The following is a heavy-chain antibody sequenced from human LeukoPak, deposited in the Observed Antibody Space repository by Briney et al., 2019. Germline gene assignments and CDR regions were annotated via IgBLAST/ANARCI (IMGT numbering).Heavy chain of an antibody. D-gene: IGHD6-13*01. CDR3: ARQRGSSWSHSGYYYYMDV. J-gene: IGHJ6*03. CDR1: GYSFTSYW. CDR2: IYPGDSDT. Sequence: GESLKISCQGSGYSFTSYWIGWVRQMPGKGLGWMGIIYPGDSDTRYSPSFQGQVAISADKSISTAYLQWSSLKASDTAMYYCARQRGSSWSHSGYYYYMDVWGKGTTVTVSS. V-gene: IGHV5-51*01.